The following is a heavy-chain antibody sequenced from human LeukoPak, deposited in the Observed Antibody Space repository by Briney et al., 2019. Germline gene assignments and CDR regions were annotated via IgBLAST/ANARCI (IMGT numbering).Heavy chain of an antibody. J-gene: IGHJ4*02. V-gene: IGHV4-34*04. CDR2: INHSGST. CDR3: AADSSSSDY. CDR1: GRPFNGYY. Sequence: NSSEPLSLTCAVYGRPFNGYYWIWLRQPPAKGLEGMGEINHSGSTNHNPSLQSRATISVDTPNKQFSLTLSSLTAAASPVCDFAADSSSSDYRGQGTLVTVSS. D-gene: IGHD6-6*01.